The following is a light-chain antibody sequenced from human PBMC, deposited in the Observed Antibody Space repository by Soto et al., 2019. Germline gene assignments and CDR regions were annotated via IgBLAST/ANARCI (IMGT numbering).Light chain of an antibody. V-gene: IGKV1-5*03. CDR1: QSISSW. CDR2: KAS. J-gene: IGKJ4*01. CDR3: QHYNSYSLT. Sequence: DIQMTQSPSTLSASVGDRVTITCRASQSISSWLAWYQQKPGKAPKLLIFKASSLERGVPSRFSGSGSGPDFTLTTSSLQPDDFASYSCQHYNSYSLTFGGGTKVEIK.